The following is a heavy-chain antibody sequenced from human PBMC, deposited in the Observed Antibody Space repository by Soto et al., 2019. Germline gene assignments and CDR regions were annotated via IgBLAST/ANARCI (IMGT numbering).Heavy chain of an antibody. Sequence: SVKVSCKASGVTFSSYAISWVRQAPGQGLEWMGGIIPIFGTANYAQKFQGRVTITADESTSTAYMELSSLRSEDTAVYYCAGYCSSTSCYHFDWFDPWGQGTLVTVSS. CDR2: IIPIFGTA. J-gene: IGHJ5*02. CDR3: AGYCSSTSCYHFDWFDP. D-gene: IGHD2-2*01. V-gene: IGHV1-69*13. CDR1: GVTFSSYA.